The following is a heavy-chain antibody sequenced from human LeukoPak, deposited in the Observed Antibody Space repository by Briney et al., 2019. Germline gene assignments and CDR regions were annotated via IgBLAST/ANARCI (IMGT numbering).Heavy chain of an antibody. Sequence: SETLSLTCAVYGGFFSGYYWSWIRQPPGKGLEWIGEINHSGSTNYNPSLKSRVTISVDTSKNQFSLKLSSVTVADTAVYYCARGPWQYIAWGQGTLVTVSS. CDR2: INHSGST. D-gene: IGHD6-13*01. CDR1: GGFFSGYY. CDR3: ARGPWQYIA. J-gene: IGHJ4*02. V-gene: IGHV4-34*01.